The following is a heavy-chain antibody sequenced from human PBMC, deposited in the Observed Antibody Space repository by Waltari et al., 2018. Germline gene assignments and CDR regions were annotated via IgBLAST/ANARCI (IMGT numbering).Heavy chain of an antibody. J-gene: IGHJ4*02. D-gene: IGHD3-22*01. Sequence: FSSYWMHWVRQAPGKGLVWVSRINTDGSSTSYADSVKGRFTISRDNAKNTLYLQMNSLRAEDTAVYYCARAGTSYYYDSSGYSYWGQGTLVTVSS. CDR2: INTDGSST. V-gene: IGHV3-74*01. CDR1: FSSYW. CDR3: ARAGTSYYYDSSGYSY.